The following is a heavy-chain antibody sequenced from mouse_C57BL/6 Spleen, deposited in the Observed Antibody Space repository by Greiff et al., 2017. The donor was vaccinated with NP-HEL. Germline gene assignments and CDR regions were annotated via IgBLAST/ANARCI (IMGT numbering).Heavy chain of an antibody. V-gene: IGHV1-81*01. Sequence: QVQLQQSGAELARPGASVKLSCKASGYTFTSYGISWVKQRTGQGLEWIGEIYPRSGNTYYNEKFKGKATLTADKSSSTAYMELRSLTSEDSAVYFCARRVATSYYAMDYWGQGTSVTVSS. CDR2: IYPRSGNT. CDR1: GYTFTSYG. D-gene: IGHD1-1*01. J-gene: IGHJ4*01. CDR3: ARRVATSYYAMDY.